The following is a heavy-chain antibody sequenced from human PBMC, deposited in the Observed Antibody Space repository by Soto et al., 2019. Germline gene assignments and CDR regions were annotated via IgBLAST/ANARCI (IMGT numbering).Heavy chain of an antibody. Sequence: PGGSLRLSCAASGFTFSSYWMHWVRQAPGKGLVWVSRINSDGSSTSYADSVKGRFTISRDNAKNTLYLQMNSLRAEDTAVYYCARKYSSSPEGMDVWGQGTTVTVSS. V-gene: IGHV3-74*01. CDR3: ARKYSSSPEGMDV. J-gene: IGHJ6*02. D-gene: IGHD6-13*01. CDR2: INSDGSST. CDR1: GFTFSSYW.